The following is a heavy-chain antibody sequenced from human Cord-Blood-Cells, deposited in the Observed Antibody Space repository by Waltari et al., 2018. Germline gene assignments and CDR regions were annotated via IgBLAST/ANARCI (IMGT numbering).Heavy chain of an antibody. CDR1: AFTFSSYS. D-gene: IGHD7-27*01. V-gene: IGHV3-21*01. CDR2: ISSSSSYI. Sequence: EVQLVEFGGGRVKPGGSLRLPGASSAFTFSSYSMNWVRQAQGKGLEWVSSISSSSSYIYYADSVKGRFTSSRDNAKNSLYLQMNSLRAEDTAVYYCARDLELGPDYWGQGTLVTVSS. J-gene: IGHJ4*02. CDR3: ARDLELGPDY.